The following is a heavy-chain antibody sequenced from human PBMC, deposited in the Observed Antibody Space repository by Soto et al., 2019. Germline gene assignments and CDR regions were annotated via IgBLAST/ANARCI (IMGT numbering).Heavy chain of an antibody. J-gene: IGHJ4*02. V-gene: IGHV3-21*06. CDR3: VRGKVGSGSYAFDS. D-gene: IGHD3-10*01. CDR1: GFTFSTYG. Sequence: GGSLRLSCEGSGFTFSTYGMNWVRQAPGKGLEWVSSISSGSSYIYYADSVKGRFTISRDNAKNSVHLQMNSLRAEDTAVYYCVRGKVGSGSYAFDSWRPGTLVTVSS. CDR2: ISSGSSYI.